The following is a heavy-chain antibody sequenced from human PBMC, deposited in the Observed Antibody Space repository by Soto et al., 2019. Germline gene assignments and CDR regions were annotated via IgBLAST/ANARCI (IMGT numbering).Heavy chain of an antibody. V-gene: IGHV3-7*05. CDR1: GFTFSNYW. D-gene: IGHD6-13*01. CDR2: IKQDGSEK. J-gene: IGHJ4*02. CDR3: ARYKAIGEAGTGYFHY. Sequence: GSLRLSCAASGFTFSNYWMNCVRQAPGKGLEWVANIKQDGSEKYYVESVKGRFTISRDNAKNSLYLQMNGLRAEDTAVYYCARYKAIGEAGTGYFHYWGQGTLV.